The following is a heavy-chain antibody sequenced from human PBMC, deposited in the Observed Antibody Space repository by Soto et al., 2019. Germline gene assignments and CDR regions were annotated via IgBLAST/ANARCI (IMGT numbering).Heavy chain of an antibody. CDR3: ARDKRTGYCNNGVCLETYYYHGMDV. D-gene: IGHD2-8*01. CDR2: ISAYNGNT. V-gene: IGHV1-18*01. CDR1: GYTFTSYG. J-gene: IGHJ6*02. Sequence: QVQLVQSGAEVKKPGASVKVSCKASGYTFTSYGISWVRQAPGQVLEWMGWISAYNGNTNYAQKLQGRVTMTTDTSTSTAYLELRSLSSDDTAVYYCARDKRTGYCNNGVCLETYYYHGMDVWGQGTTVTVSS.